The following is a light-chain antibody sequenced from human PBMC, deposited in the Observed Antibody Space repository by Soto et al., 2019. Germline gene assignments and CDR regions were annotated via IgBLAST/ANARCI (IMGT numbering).Light chain of an antibody. J-gene: IGKJ1*01. Sequence: EIVMTQSPATLSVSPGERATLSCRASQSVSSNLAWYQQKPGQAPRLLIHDASTRATGIPARFSGSGSRTEFTLTISSLQSEDFAVYYCQQYNYWPTFGQGTKVEIK. CDR3: QQYNYWPT. CDR1: QSVSSN. V-gene: IGKV3-15*01. CDR2: DAS.